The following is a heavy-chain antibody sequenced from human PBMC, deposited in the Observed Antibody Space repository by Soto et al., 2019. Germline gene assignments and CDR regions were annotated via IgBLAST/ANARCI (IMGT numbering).Heavy chain of an antibody. J-gene: IGHJ5*02. D-gene: IGHD1-26*01. Sequence: EVQLVESGGGLVKPGGSLRLSCAASGFTFSSYSMNWVRQAPGKGLEWVSSISSSSSYIYYADSVKGRFTISRDNAKNTLYQQMNSLRAEDTAVYYGARDEEGWELPSWFDPWGQGTLVTVSS. CDR1: GFTFSSYS. CDR2: ISSSSSYI. V-gene: IGHV3-21*01. CDR3: ARDEEGWELPSWFDP.